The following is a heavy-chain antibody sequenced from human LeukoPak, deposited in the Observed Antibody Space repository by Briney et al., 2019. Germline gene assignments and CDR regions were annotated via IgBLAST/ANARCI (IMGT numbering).Heavy chain of an antibody. V-gene: IGHV3-74*01. Sequence: GGSLRLSCAASGFTFSSYAMHWVRQAPGKELVWVSRVKSDGSSTIYADSVKGRFTITRDNASNTLYLQMNSLRAEDTAVYYCARDGFLGPVTAYLDYWGQGTPVTVSS. CDR3: ARDGFLGPVTAYLDY. CDR1: GFTFSSYA. D-gene: IGHD2-21*02. J-gene: IGHJ4*02. CDR2: VKSDGSST.